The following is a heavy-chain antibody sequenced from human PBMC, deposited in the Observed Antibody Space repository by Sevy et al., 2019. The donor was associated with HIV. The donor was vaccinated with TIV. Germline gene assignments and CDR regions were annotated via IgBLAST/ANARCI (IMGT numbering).Heavy chain of an antibody. CDR1: GVSISNGGNY. CDR3: ARIFRAPYYYNTGGYYRN. J-gene: IGHJ4*02. V-gene: IGHV4-31*01. Sequence: SETLSLTCSVSGVSISNGGNYWAWVRQHPGKGLEWIGSIFYSGATFYNPSLEGQLSISVDTSEDILPLRLSSVTAEDTAVYFCARIFRAPYYYNTGGYYRNWGQGTQVTVSS. CDR2: IFYSGAT. D-gene: IGHD3-22*01.